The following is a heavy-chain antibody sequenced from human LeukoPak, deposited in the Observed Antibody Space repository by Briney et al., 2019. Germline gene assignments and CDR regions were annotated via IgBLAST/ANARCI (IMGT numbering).Heavy chain of an antibody. CDR3: AKRSPYNSSSYYLDF. V-gene: IGHV3-23*01. CDR1: GFTFSSYA. J-gene: IGHJ4*02. Sequence: GGSLRLSCAASGFTFSSYAMSWVRQAPGKGLEWVSAISGSGGSTYYADSVKGRFTISRDNSKNTLYLQMNSLRAEGTAVYYCAKRSPYNSSSYYLDFWGQGTLVTVSS. CDR2: ISGSGGST. D-gene: IGHD6-6*01.